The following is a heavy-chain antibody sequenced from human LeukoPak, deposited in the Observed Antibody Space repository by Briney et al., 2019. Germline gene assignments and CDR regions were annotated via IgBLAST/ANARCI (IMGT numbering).Heavy chain of an antibody. D-gene: IGHD6-13*01. CDR1: GFTFSGYG. Sequence: GGSLRLSCAASGFTFSGYGMFWVLQAPGKGLEWISYISTGGTYIYYADSVKGRFTISRDNAKNSLYLQMNSLRAEDTAVYYCTKSRSSWSDDTFDIWGQGTMVTVSS. J-gene: IGHJ3*02. CDR2: ISTGGTYI. V-gene: IGHV3-21*01. CDR3: TKSRSSWSDDTFDI.